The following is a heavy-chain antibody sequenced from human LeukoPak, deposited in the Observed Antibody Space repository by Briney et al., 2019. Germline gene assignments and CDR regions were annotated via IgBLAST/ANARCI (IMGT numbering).Heavy chain of an antibody. V-gene: IGHV4-59*08. CDR3: ARHEGLAWFGEPSFFDY. Sequence: PSETLSLTCTVSGGSISSYYWSWIRQPPGKGLEWIGYIYYSGSTSYNPSLKSRVTISVDTSKNQFSLKLSSVTAADTAVYYCARHEGLAWFGEPSFFDYWGQGTLVTVSS. CDR2: IYYSGST. J-gene: IGHJ4*02. D-gene: IGHD3-10*01. CDR1: GGSISSYY.